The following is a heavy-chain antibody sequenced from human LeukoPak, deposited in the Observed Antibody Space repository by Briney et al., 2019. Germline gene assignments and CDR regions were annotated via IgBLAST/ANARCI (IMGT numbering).Heavy chain of an antibody. D-gene: IGHD3-22*01. J-gene: IGHJ4*02. CDR2: INLSSSSR. CDR3: ARVDRSADYSLDY. V-gene: IGHV3-20*04. CDR1: GFTFDDYG. Sequence: PGGFLRLSCAASGFTFDDYGMSWVRQAPGKGLEWVSGINLSSSSRGYADSVKGRFTISRDSAKKFLYLQMNTLRVEDTALYYCARVDRSADYSLDYWGQGSLVTVSS.